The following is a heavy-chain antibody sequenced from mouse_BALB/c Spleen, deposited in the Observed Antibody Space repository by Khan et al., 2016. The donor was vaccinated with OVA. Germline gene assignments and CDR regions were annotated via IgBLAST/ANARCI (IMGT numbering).Heavy chain of an antibody. V-gene: IGHV1S132*01. CDR2: IFPGTGNT. Sequence: QVQLQQSGTELVKPGASVKLSCKTSGYTFTSYWIQWVKQRPGQGLGWVGQIFPGTGNTYYNENFKDKATLTIDTSSTTAYMQLSSLTSEDSAVXFCARGYFGNYEFAYWGQGTLVTVST. J-gene: IGHJ3*01. CDR1: GYTFTSYW. D-gene: IGHD2-1*01. CDR3: ARGYFGNYEFAY.